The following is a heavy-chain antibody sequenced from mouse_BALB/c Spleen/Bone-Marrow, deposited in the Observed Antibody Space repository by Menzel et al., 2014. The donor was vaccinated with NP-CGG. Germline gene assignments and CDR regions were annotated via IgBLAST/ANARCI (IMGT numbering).Heavy chain of an antibody. D-gene: IGHD4-1*01. CDR2: IDPANGNT. Sequence: VQLKQSGAELVKPGASVKLSCTASGFNIKDTYMHWVKQRPEQGLEWIGRIDPANGNTKYDPKFQSKATITADTSSNTAYPQLSSLTSEDTAVYYCARWEYYAMDYWGQGTSVTVSS. CDR3: ARWEYYAMDY. CDR1: GFNIKDTY. J-gene: IGHJ4*01. V-gene: IGHV14-3*02.